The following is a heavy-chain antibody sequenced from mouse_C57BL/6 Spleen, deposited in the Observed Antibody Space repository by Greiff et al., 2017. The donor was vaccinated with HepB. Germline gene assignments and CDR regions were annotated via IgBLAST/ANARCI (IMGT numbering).Heavy chain of an antibody. J-gene: IGHJ3*01. CDR3: GNAWFAY. D-gene: IGHD2-1*01. CDR1: GYTFTSYG. CDR2: IYPRSGNT. Sequence: VQLQQSGAELARPGASVKLSCKASGYTFTSYGISWVKQRTGQGLEWIGEIYPRSGNTYYNEKFKGKATLTADKSSSTAYMELRSLTSEDSAVYVCGNAWFAYWGQGTLVTVSA. V-gene: IGHV1-81*01.